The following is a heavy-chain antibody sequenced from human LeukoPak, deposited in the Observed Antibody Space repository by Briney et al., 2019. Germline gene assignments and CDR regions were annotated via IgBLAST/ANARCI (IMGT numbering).Heavy chain of an antibody. D-gene: IGHD4-11*01. CDR2: NWHDGRSQ. Sequence: GRSLRLSWAASKYTFSHYGVQGGRQAPGMGLEWVAVNWHDGRSQYYGHSVKGRFTLSRDNSQNTLYLQMNSLRPDDTAVYYCAKDAQRGFDYSNSLEKWGQGTLVTVSS. J-gene: IGHJ4*02. CDR1: KYTFSHYG. V-gene: IGHV3-33*06. CDR3: AKDAQRGFDYSNSLEK.